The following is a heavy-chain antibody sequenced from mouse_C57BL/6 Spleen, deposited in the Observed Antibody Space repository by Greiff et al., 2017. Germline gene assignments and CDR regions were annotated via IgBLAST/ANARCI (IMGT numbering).Heavy chain of an antibody. D-gene: IGHD2-3*01. Sequence: EVMLVESGEGLVKPGGSLKLSCAASGFTFSSYAMSWVRQTPEKRLEWVAYISSGGDYIYYADTVKGRFTISRDNARNTLYLQMSSLKSEDTAMYYCTRDGGMGTSFAYWGQGTLVTVSA. CDR3: TRDGGMGTSFAY. V-gene: IGHV5-9-1*02. J-gene: IGHJ3*01. CDR1: GFTFSSYA. CDR2: ISSGGDYI.